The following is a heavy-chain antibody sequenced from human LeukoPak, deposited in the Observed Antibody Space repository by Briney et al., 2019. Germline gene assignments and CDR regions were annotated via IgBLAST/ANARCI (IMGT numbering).Heavy chain of an antibody. CDR3: AKESNFWSGYEYYYGMDV. V-gene: IGHV3-23*01. CDR1: GFTFSSYA. D-gene: IGHD3-3*01. Sequence: GGSLRLSCAASGFTFSSYAMSWVRQAPGKGLEWVSAISGSGGSTYYADSVKGRFTISRDNSKNTLYLQMNSLRAEDTAVYYCAKESNFWSGYEYYYGMDVWGQGTAVTVSS. J-gene: IGHJ6*02. CDR2: ISGSGGST.